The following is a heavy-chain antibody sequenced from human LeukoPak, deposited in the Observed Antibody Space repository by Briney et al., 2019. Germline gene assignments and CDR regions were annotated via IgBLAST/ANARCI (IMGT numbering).Heavy chain of an antibody. Sequence: SETLSLTCTVSGGSISSYYWSWIWQPAGKGLEWIGRIYTSGSTNYNPSLKSRVTMSVDTSKNQFSLKLSSVTAADTAVYYCARDSYSSSWYVRAGTAFDIWGQGTMVTVSS. V-gene: IGHV4-4*07. J-gene: IGHJ3*02. CDR3: ARDSYSSSWYVRAGTAFDI. D-gene: IGHD6-13*01. CDR1: GGSISSYY. CDR2: IYTSGST.